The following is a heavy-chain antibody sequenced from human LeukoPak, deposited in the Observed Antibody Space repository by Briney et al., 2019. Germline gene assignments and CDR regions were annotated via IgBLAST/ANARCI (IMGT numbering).Heavy chain of an antibody. J-gene: IGHJ4*02. CDR1: GFTFSNSW. D-gene: IGHD3-22*01. Sequence: GRSLRLSCAASGFTFSNSWMNWVRQAPGKGLEWVANIRPDGSEKDCVDSVKGRFTTSRDNAKNSLYLQMNSLRAEDTAVYYCAKTRAMDSSGYYFDYWGRGILVTVSS. CDR3: AKTRAMDSSGYYFDY. V-gene: IGHV3-7*02. CDR2: IRPDGSEK.